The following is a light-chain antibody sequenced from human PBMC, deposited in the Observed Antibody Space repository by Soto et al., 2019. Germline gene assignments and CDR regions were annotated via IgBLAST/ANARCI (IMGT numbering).Light chain of an antibody. V-gene: IGLV2-11*01. CDR1: SSDVGGYNY. J-gene: IGLJ2*01. CDR2: DVS. Sequence: QSALTQPRSVSGSPGQSVTISCTGTSSDVGGYNYVSWYQQHPGKAPKLMIYDVSKRPSGVPDRFSGSKSGSTASLTISGLQAEDEADYYCCSYAGSYTFVVFGGGTKVTVL. CDR3: CSYAGSYTFVV.